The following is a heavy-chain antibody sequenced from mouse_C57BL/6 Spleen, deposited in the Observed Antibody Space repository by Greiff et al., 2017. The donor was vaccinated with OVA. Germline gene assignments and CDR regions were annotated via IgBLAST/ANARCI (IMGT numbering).Heavy chain of an antibody. D-gene: IGHD2-1*01. V-gene: IGHV1-82*01. J-gene: IGHJ2*01. CDR1: GYAFSSSW. CDR2: IYPGDGDT. Sequence: VKLMESGPELVKPGASVKISCKASGYAFSSSWLNWVKQRPGKGLEWIGRIYPGDGDTNYNGKFKGKATLTADKSSSTAYMQLSSLTSEDSAVYFCARSYGNLFDYWGQGTTLTVSS. CDR3: ARSYGNLFDY.